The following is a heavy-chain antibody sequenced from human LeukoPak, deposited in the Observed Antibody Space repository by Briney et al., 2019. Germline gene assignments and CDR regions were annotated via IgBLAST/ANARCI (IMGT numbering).Heavy chain of an antibody. Sequence: GGSLRLSCAASGFAFSNYWLHWIRQAPGKGLVWVARINTHGSSTNYADSVKGRFTISRDNAKNTLYLQMTSLSAEDTAVYYALAGYYYYYMDVWGKGATVTVSS. CDR2: INTHGSST. J-gene: IGHJ6*03. D-gene: IGHD6-13*01. V-gene: IGHV3-74*01. CDR1: GFAFSNYW. CDR3: LAGYYYYYMDV.